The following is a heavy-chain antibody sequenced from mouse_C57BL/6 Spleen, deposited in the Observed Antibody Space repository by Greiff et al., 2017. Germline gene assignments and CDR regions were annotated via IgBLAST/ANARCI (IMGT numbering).Heavy chain of an antibody. V-gene: IGHV1-64*01. J-gene: IGHJ4*01. D-gene: IGHD2-4*01. CDR3: APLISSHYYAMDY. CDR2: IHPNSGST. CDR1: GYTFTSYW. Sequence: QVQLQQSGAELVKPGASVKLSCKASGYTFTSYWMHWVKQRPGQGLEWIGMIHPNSGSTNYNEKFKSKATLTVDKSSSTAYMQLSSLTSEDSAVYYCAPLISSHYYAMDYWGQGTSVTVSS.